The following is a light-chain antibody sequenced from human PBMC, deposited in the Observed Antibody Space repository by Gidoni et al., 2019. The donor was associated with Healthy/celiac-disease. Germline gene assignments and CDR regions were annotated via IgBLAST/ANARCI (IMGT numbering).Light chain of an antibody. CDR2: EVS. Sequence: QSALTQPASVSGSPAQSFTISCTGTSSDVGGYNYVSWYQQHPGKAPKLMIYEVSNRPSGVSNRFSGSKSGNTASLTISGLQAEDEADYYCSSYTSSSTLVFGGGTKLTVL. V-gene: IGLV2-14*01. CDR3: SSYTSSSTLV. J-gene: IGLJ2*01. CDR1: SSDVGGYNY.